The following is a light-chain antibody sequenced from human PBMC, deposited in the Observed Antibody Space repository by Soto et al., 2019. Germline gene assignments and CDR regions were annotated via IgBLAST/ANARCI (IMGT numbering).Light chain of an antibody. CDR1: QGIGNS. J-gene: IGKJ5*01. Sequence: DIQMTQSPPSLSASVGDRVTITCRASQGIGNSLAWYKQKPGTVPKLLIYSESTLQSGVPSRFSGSGSGTDFTLTISSLQPEDVEAYDCQEDNTVPATFGQGTRRE. CDR2: SES. V-gene: IGKV1-27*01. CDR3: QEDNTVPAT.